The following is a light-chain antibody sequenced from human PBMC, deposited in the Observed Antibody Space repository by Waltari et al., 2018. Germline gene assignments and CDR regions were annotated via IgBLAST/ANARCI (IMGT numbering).Light chain of an antibody. CDR2: DAS. V-gene: IGKV3-11*01. CDR1: QSVSSY. Sequence: EIVLTQSPATLSLSPGERATLSCRASQSVSSYLAWYQQKPGQAPRLLIYDASNRATGIPARFSGSGSGTDFTLTISRLEPEDFAVYYCQNYERLPATFGQGTRVEIK. CDR3: QNYERLPAT. J-gene: IGKJ1*01.